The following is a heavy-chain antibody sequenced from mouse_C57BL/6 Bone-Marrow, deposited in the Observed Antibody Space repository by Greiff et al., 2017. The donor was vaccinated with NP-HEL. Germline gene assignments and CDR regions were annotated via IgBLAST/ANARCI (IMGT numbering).Heavy chain of an antibody. CDR1: GYTFTSYW. CDR3: ASYCYCSSSWFAY. CDR2: INPNSGST. D-gene: IGHD1-1*01. V-gene: IGHV1-64*01. J-gene: IGHJ3*01. Sequence: QVQLQQPGAELVKPGASVKLSCKASGYTFTSYWMHWVKQRPGQGLEWIGMINPNSGSTNYNEKFKSKATLTVDKSSSTAYMQLSSLTSDDSAVYYCASYCYCSSSWFAYRGQATLVTVS.